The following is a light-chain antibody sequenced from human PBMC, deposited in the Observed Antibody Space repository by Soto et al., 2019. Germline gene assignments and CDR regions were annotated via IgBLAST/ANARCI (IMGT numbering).Light chain of an antibody. V-gene: IGKV3-20*01. CDR3: QQCASSALT. J-gene: IGKJ4*02. CDR2: DAS. CDR1: QSVGNNY. Sequence: EIVLTQSPGTLSLSPGERATLSCRASQSVGNNYLAWYQQKSGQAPRLLIYDASSRATGIPDRFSGSGSGTDFTLTISRLEPEDFAVYYCQQCASSALTCGGGTKVEIK.